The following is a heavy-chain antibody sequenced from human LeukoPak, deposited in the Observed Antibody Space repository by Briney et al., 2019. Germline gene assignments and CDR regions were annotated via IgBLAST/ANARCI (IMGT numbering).Heavy chain of an antibody. D-gene: IGHD6-13*01. Sequence: ASVKVSCKASGYTFTSYYMHWVRQAPGQGLEWMGGIIPIFGTANYAQKFQGRVTITADKSTSTAYMELSSLRSEDTAVYYCARDHRYSSPTFYYYYYMDVWGKGTTVTVSS. CDR3: ARDHRYSSPTFYYYYYMDV. J-gene: IGHJ6*03. V-gene: IGHV1-69*06. CDR1: GYTFTSYY. CDR2: IIPIFGTA.